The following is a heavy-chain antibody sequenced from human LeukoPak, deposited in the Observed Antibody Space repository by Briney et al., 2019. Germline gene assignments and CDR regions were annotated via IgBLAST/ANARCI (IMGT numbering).Heavy chain of an antibody. CDR1: GFTFSSFG. CDR3: ARDWADSGSDY. J-gene: IGHJ4*02. V-gene: IGHV3-33*01. Sequence: PGGSLRLSCAASGFTFSSFGIHWVRQAPGKGLEWVALIWYDGSKQYYADSVKGRFTISRDNSKSTVYLQMNSLRAEDTAVYFCARDWADSGSDYWGQGTLVIVSS. CDR2: IWYDGSKQ. D-gene: IGHD5-12*01.